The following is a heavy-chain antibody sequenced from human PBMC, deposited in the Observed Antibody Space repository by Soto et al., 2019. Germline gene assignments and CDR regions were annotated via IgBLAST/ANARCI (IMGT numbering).Heavy chain of an antibody. D-gene: IGHD3-3*01. CDR2: ISSSGSTI. J-gene: IGHJ4*02. CDR3: APPPITIFGVVITDY. CDR1: GFTFSDYY. V-gene: IGHV3-11*01. Sequence: QVQLVESGGGLVKPGGSLRLSCAASGFTFSDYYMSWIRQAPGKGLEWVSYISSSGSTIYYADSVQGRFTISRDNAKHSPYLPMNNLRAEDTAVYYCAPPPITIFGVVITDYWGQGTLVTVSS.